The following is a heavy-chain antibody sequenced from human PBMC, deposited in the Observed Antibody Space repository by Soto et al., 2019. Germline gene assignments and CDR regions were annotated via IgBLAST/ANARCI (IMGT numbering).Heavy chain of an antibody. V-gene: IGHV1-8*01. CDR2: MNPNSGNT. Sequence: GASVTVSCKASGYTFTSYDINWVRQATGQGLEWMGWMNPNSGNTGYAQKFQGRVTMTRNTLYLQMNSLRAEDTAVYYCAKGSGYSYDRSGSNWLDPWGQGTLVTVSS. D-gene: IGHD3-22*01. CDR1: GYTFTSYD. J-gene: IGHJ5*02. CDR3: AKGSGYSYDRSGSNWLDP.